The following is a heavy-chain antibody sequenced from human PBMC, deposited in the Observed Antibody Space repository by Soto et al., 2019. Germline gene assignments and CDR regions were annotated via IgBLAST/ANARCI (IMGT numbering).Heavy chain of an antibody. D-gene: IGHD6-13*01. CDR1: GFTFSSYG. V-gene: IGHV3-30*18. CDR2: ISYDGSNK. CDR3: AKDQNSWYMYYGMDV. J-gene: IGHJ6*02. Sequence: GGSLRLSCAASGFTFSSYGMHWVRQAPGKGLEWVAVISYDGSNKYYADSVKGRFTISRDNSKNTLYLQMNSLRAEDTAVYYCAKDQNSWYMYYGMDVWGQGTTVTVAS.